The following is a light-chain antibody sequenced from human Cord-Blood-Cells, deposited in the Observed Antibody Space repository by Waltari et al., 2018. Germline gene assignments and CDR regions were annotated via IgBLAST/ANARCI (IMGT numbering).Light chain of an antibody. V-gene: IGLV2-14*01. Sequence: QAALTQPASVSGSPGQSGTISCTGTSTDVGGYNYVSWYQQHPGKAPKLMIYDVSKRPSGVSNRFSGSKSGNTASLTISGLQAEDEADYYCSSYTSSSTWVFGGGTKLTVL. CDR2: DVS. CDR3: SSYTSSSTWV. J-gene: IGLJ3*02. CDR1: STDVGGYNY.